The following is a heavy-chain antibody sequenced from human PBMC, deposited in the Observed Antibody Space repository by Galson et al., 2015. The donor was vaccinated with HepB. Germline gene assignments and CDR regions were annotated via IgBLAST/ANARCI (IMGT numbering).Heavy chain of an antibody. J-gene: IGHJ3*02. Sequence: SLRLSCAASGFTFSDYYMSWVRQAPGKGLEWVSYISSSGSTIYYADSVKGRFTISRDNAKNSLYLQMNSLRAEDTAVYYCARGEYYYDSSGASWGLKAFDIWGQGTMVTVSS. CDR1: GFTFSDYY. CDR2: ISSSGSTI. D-gene: IGHD3-22*01. CDR3: ARGEYYYDSSGASWGLKAFDI. V-gene: IGHV3-11*01.